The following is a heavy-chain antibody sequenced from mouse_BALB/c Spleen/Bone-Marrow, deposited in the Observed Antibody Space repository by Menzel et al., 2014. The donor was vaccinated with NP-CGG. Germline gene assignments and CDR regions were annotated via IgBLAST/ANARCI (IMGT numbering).Heavy chain of an antibody. CDR3: ARSHFYGNYFDY. CDR1: GFTFSNFG. CDR2: VSTGSTII. J-gene: IGHJ2*01. V-gene: IGHV5-17*02. D-gene: IGHD2-1*01. Sequence: DVQLQESGGGLVQPGGSRKLSCAASGFTFSNFGMHWFRQSPEKGLEWVAFVSTGSTIIYYADTVKGRFTISRDNPENTLFLQMTSLRSEDTAIYYCARSHFYGNYFDYWGQGTTLTVSS.